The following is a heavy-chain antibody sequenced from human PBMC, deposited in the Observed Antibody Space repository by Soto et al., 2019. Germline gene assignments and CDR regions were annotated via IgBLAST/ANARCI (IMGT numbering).Heavy chain of an antibody. V-gene: IGHV4-4*07. Sequence: SETLSLTCNVSGGSINSYYWSWIRQPAGKGLEWIGRISSGGSAIYNPSLKSRVSVSVDTTENQCSLKLTSVTAADTATYYCATGGGWLQNSNLRGLYFDYWGQGALVTDSS. D-gene: IGHD6-19*01. CDR2: ISSGGSA. CDR3: ATGGGWLQNSNLRGLYFDY. J-gene: IGHJ4*02. CDR1: GGSINSYY.